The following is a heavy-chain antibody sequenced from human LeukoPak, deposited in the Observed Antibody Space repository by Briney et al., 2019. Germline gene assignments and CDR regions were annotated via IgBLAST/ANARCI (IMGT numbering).Heavy chain of an antibody. CDR3: AREGDTAMVYYYYYYMDV. CDR2: ISSSGSTI. J-gene: IGHJ6*03. V-gene: IGHV3-48*03. CDR1: GFTFSAYE. Sequence: PGGSLRLSCAASGFTFSAYEMNWVRQAPGKGLEWISYISSSGSTIYYADSVKGRFTISRDNAKNSLYLQMNSLRAEDTAVYYCAREGDTAMVYYYYYYMDVWGKGTTVTISS. D-gene: IGHD5-18*01.